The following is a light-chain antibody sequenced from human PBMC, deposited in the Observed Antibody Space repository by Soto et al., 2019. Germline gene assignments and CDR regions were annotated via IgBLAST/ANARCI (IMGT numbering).Light chain of an antibody. CDR3: NSYSSSPLAYV. Sequence: QSVLTQPASVSGSPGQSITISCTGTSSDVGGYNYVSWYQHHPGKAPKLMIYDVSNRPSGVSNRFSGSKSGNTASLTISGLQAEDEADYYCNSYSSSPLAYVFGTGTKLTVL. V-gene: IGLV2-14*03. CDR1: SSDVGGYNY. CDR2: DVS. J-gene: IGLJ1*01.